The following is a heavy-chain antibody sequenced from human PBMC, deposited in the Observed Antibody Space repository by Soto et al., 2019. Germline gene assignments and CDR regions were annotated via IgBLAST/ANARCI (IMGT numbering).Heavy chain of an antibody. Sequence: SETLSLTCNFSGSSLACYDWSWIRQPPGKGLEWIGYVFYSGATNYSPSLKSRAAISMDTSSNQFSMSLTSVTAADTARYYCARMYSSGSGWFHPWGQGTLVNVSS. V-gene: IGHV4-59*12. D-gene: IGHD6-19*01. CDR2: VFYSGAT. CDR1: GSSLACYD. J-gene: IGHJ5*02. CDR3: ARMYSSGSGWFHP.